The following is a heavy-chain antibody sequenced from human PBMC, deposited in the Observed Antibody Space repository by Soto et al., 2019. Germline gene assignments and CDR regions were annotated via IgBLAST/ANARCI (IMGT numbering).Heavy chain of an antibody. CDR3: ARDVLTAVAGSVNWFDP. V-gene: IGHV3-33*01. J-gene: IGHJ5*02. Sequence: QVQLVESGGGVVQSGRSLTLSCAASGFSLRTYGMHWLRRAPGKGLEWVAFIWYDGTKKFYANSVKGRSTISKDNSNNIVYLQMSGLRAEDTAVYYCARDVLTAVAGSVNWFDPWGQGTLVTVSS. CDR2: IWYDGTKK. CDR1: GFSLRTYG. D-gene: IGHD6-19*01.